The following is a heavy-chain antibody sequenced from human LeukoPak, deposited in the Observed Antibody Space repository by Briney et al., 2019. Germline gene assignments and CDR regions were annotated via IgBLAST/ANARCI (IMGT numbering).Heavy chain of an antibody. V-gene: IGHV1-46*01. CDR1: GYTFTSYY. Sequence: ASVKVSCKASGYTFTSYYIHRVRQAPGQGLEWMGIIKPSDGSTTYAQKFQGTVTMTRDTSTSTVYMELSSRRSEDTAVYYCATQWSFLYFQHWGQGTLVPVSS. CDR2: IKPSDGST. D-gene: IGHD3-10*01. CDR3: ATQWSFLYFQH. J-gene: IGHJ1*01.